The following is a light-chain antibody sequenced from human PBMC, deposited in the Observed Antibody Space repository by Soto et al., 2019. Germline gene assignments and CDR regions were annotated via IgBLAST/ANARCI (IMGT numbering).Light chain of an antibody. CDR1: SSDVGSYNR. CDR3: SSYTSSTTYV. Sequence: QSALTQPPSVSGSPGQSVTISCTGTSSDVGSYNRVSWHQQPPGTAPKLMIYEVSNRPSGVPDRFSGSKSGNTASLTISGLQAADEADYYCSSYTSSTTYVFGTGTKVTVL. CDR2: EVS. V-gene: IGLV2-18*02. J-gene: IGLJ1*01.